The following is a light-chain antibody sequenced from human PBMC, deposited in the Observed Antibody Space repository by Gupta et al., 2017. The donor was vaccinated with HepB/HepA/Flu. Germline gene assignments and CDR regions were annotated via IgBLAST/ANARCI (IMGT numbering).Light chain of an antibody. V-gene: IGKV2-30*01. CDR1: QGFLYTDGCTY. Sequence: EVRMPHSPPPRSVTLGQPASTPCRSSQGFLYTDGCTYLNWLQQRPGQSPRRLIYKVSNRDSWFPDRFSGSGSGTDFTLQISGVEAEEVGVYYCMQGTHWPGTFGQGTKVEIK. J-gene: IGKJ1*01. CDR3: MQGTHWPGT. CDR2: KVS.